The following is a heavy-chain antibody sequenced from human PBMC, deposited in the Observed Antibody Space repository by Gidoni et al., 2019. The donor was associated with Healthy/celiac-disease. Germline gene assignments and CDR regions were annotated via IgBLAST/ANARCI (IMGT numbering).Heavy chain of an antibody. CDR1: GFTFSSYG. D-gene: IGHD6-6*01. V-gene: IGHV3-30*18. CDR2: ISYDGSNK. J-gene: IGHJ3*02. Sequence: QVQLVESGGGVVQPGRSLRLSCAASGFTFSSYGMHWVRQAPGKGLEWVAVISYDGSNKYYADSVKGRFTISRDNSKNTLYLQMNSLRAEDTAVYYCANGQSIAAHSYLRRDAFDIWGQGTMVTVSS. CDR3: ANGQSIAAHSYLRRDAFDI.